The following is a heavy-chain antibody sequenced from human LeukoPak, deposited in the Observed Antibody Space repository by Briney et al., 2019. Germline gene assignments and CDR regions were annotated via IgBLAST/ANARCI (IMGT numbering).Heavy chain of an antibody. CDR3: ATDKGYHYY. J-gene: IGHJ4*02. Sequence: SETLSLTCTVSGGSITNYYWTWIRQPPGKGLEWIGYISDSGSANYNPSVKSRVTLSGDTSKNQVSLNLDTMTAADAAVYLCATDKGYHYYWGQGTLVTVSS. D-gene: IGHD5-12*01. V-gene: IGHV4-59*01. CDR2: ISDSGSA. CDR1: GGSITNYY.